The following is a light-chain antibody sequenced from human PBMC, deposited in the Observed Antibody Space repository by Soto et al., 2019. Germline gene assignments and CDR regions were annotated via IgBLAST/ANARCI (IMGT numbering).Light chain of an antibody. CDR3: QQRSSWMYT. CDR1: QSVGSY. V-gene: IGKV3-11*01. J-gene: IGKJ2*01. Sequence: EIVLTQSPATLSLSPGERATLSCRTSQSVGSYLAWYRQKPGQAPRLLIYHASNRATGIPARFSGSGSGTDFTLTITSLEPGDFAVYYCQQRSSWMYTFGQGTRLEIK. CDR2: HAS.